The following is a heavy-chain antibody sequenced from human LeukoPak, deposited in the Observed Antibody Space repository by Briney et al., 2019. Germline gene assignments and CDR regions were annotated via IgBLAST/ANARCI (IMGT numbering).Heavy chain of an antibody. V-gene: IGHV3-21*01. J-gene: IGHJ6*02. D-gene: IGHD3-10*01. CDR2: ISSSSSYI. CDR3: AKALWFGEFVAGTVYYHYGMDV. CDR1: GFTFSSYS. Sequence: GGSLRLSCAASGFTFSSYSMNWVRQAPGKGLEWVSSISSSSSYIYYADSVKGRFTISRDNAKNSLYLQMNSLRAEDTAVYYCAKALWFGEFVAGTVYYHYGMDVWGQGTTVTVSS.